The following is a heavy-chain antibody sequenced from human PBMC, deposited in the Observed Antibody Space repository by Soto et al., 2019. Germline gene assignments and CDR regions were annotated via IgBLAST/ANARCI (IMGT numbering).Heavy chain of an antibody. Sequence: ASVKVSCKASRYTFSTYVIHWVLQAPGQRLEWLGWINAGNGNTKYSQKFQGRVTITRDTSASTAYMELSSLRSEDTAVYYCARDGAVGGKITFDEWGQGTMVNVSS. CDR1: RYTFSTYV. CDR3: ARDGAVGGKITFDE. D-gene: IGHD6-19*01. J-gene: IGHJ3*01. V-gene: IGHV1-3*01. CDR2: INAGNGNT.